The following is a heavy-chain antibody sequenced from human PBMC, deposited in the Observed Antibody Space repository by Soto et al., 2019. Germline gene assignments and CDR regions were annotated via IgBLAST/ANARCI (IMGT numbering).Heavy chain of an antibody. CDR3: ARGQRFSDWFDP. CDR2: IYSSGST. D-gene: IGHD3-3*01. CDR1: AGPIRTYY. V-gene: IGHV4-4*07. J-gene: IGHJ5*02. Sequence: ASETLSLPCTVSAGPIRTYYWRWIRQTAGKGLEWIGRIYSSGSTKYNPALQSRVTMSLDTSNNQFSLRLTSVTAADTAVYYCARGQRFSDWFDPWGQGTLVTVS.